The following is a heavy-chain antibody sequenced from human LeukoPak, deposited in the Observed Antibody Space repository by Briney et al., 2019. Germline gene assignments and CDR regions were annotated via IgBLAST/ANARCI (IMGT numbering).Heavy chain of an antibody. CDR2: ISYDGSNK. V-gene: IGHV3-30*18. Sequence: GRSLRLSCAASGFTFSSYGMHWVRQAPGKGLEWVAVISYDGSNKYYADSVKGRFTISRDNSKNTLYLQMNSLRAEDTAVYYCAKDPNYYDSSGYLDYWGQGTLVTVSS. CDR3: AKDPNYYDSSGYLDY. CDR1: GFTFSSYG. J-gene: IGHJ4*02. D-gene: IGHD3-22*01.